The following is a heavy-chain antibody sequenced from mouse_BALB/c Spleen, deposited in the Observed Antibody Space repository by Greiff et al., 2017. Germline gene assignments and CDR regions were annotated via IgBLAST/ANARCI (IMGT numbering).Heavy chain of an antibody. Sequence: EVQLQESGGGLVKPGGSLKLSCAASGFAFSSYDMSWVRQTPEKRLEWVAYISSGGGSTYYPDTVKGRFTISRDNAKNTLYLQMSSLKSEDTAMYYCARLLRNYYAMDYWGQGTSVTGSS. CDR3: ARLLRNYYAMDY. D-gene: IGHD1-1*01. J-gene: IGHJ4*01. V-gene: IGHV5-12-1*01. CDR2: ISSGGGST. CDR1: GFAFSSYD.